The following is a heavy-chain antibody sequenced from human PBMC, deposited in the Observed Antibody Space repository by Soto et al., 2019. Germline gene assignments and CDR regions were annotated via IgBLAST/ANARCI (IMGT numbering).Heavy chain of an antibody. CDR2: INHSGST. CDR3: ASSVGLTSMYYYYYYMDV. J-gene: IGHJ6*03. D-gene: IGHD2-15*01. V-gene: IGHV4-34*01. CDR1: GGSFSGYY. Sequence: SETLSLTCAVYGGSFSGYYWSWIRQPPGKGLEWIGEINHSGSTNYNPSLKSRVTISVDTSKNQFSLKLSSVTAADTAVYYCASSVGLTSMYYYYYYMDVWGKGTTVTVSS.